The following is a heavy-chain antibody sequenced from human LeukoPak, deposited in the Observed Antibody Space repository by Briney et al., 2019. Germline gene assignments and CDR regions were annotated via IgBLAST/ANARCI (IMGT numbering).Heavy chain of an antibody. CDR3: ARRWDFWSGYYQGLDAFDI. V-gene: IGHV4-39*01. D-gene: IGHD3-3*01. CDR1: GGSISSSSYY. CDR2: IYYSGST. J-gene: IGHJ3*02. Sequence: SETLSLTCTVSGGSISSSSYYWGWIRQPPGKGLEWIGSIYYSGSTYYNPSLKSRVTISVDTSKNQFSLKLSSVTAADTAVYYCARRWDFWSGYYQGLDAFDIWGQGTMVTVSS.